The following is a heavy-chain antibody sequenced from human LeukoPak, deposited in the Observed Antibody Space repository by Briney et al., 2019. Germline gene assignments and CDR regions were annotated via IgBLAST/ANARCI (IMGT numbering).Heavy chain of an antibody. CDR2: IYPGDSDT. V-gene: IGHV5-51*01. D-gene: IGHD2-2*01. Sequence: LGESLKISCKGSGYSFTSYWIGWVRQLPGKGLEWMGIIYPGDSDTRYSPSFQGPVTISADKSISTAYLQWSSLKASDTAMYYCARRGYCSSSTCYGPYYFDYWGQGTLVTVSS. CDR3: ARRGYCSSSTCYGPYYFDY. J-gene: IGHJ4*02. CDR1: GYSFTSYW.